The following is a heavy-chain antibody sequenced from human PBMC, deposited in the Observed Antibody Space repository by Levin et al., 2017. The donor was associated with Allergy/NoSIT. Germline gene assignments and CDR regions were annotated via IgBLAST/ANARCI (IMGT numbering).Heavy chain of an antibody. D-gene: IGHD2-8*02. V-gene: IGHV1-46*01. J-gene: IGHJ4*02. Sequence: GESLKISCKASGYTFTSYYMHWVRQAPGQGLEWMGIIKPSGGSTSYAQKVQGRVTMTRDTSTSTVYMELGSLRSEDTAVYYCARDGYCTGGVCPLDYWGQGTLVTVSS. CDR1: GYTFTSYY. CDR3: ARDGYCTGGVCPLDY. CDR2: IKPSGGST.